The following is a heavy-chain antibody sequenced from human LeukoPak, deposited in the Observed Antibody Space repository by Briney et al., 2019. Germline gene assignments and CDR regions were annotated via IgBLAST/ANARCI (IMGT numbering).Heavy chain of an antibody. D-gene: IGHD4-17*01. V-gene: IGHV3-30-3*01. CDR3: ARDLRSYFDY. CDR2: ISYDGSNK. Sequence: GRSLRLSCAASGFTFSSYAIHWVRLAPGKGLEWVAVISYDGSNKYYADSVKGRFTISRDNSKNTLYLQMNSLRAEDTAVYYCARDLRSYFDYWGQGTLVTVSS. CDR1: GFTFSSYA. J-gene: IGHJ4*02.